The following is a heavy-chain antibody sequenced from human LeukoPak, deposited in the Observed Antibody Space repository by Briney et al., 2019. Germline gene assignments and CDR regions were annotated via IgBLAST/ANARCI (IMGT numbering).Heavy chain of an antibody. V-gene: IGHV3-21*01. D-gene: IGHD1-26*01. CDR1: TFTSSSYN. CDR3: ARDSENVIGSNSHFDL. CDR2: ISTSSSYI. J-gene: IGHJ2*01. Sequence: GGSLGLSCAASTFTSSSYNMNWVRQAPGKGLEWVSSISTSSSYIYYADSVKGRFTISRDNAKNSLYLQMNSLGAEDTAVYYCARDSENVIGSNSHFDLWGRGTLVTVSS.